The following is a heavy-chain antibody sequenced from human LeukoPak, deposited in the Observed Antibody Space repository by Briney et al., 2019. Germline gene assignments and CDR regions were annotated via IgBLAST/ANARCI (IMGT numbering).Heavy chain of an antibody. D-gene: IGHD6-13*01. CDR3: ASLPLGIAAAGTDY. V-gene: IGHV1-69*02. Sequence: GSSVKVSCKASGVTFSSYTISWVRQAPGQGLEWMGRIIPILGIANYAQKFQGRVTITADKSTSTAYMELSSLRSEDTAVYYCASLPLGIAAAGTDYWGQGTLVTVSS. J-gene: IGHJ4*02. CDR2: IIPILGIA. CDR1: GVTFSSYT.